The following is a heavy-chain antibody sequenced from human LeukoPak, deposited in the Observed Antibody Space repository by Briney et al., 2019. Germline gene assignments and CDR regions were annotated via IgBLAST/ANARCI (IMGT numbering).Heavy chain of an antibody. D-gene: IGHD2-2*01. CDR1: GFTFSSYA. CDR2: IIGSGGST. CDR3: AGPYCRSTSCYENYDY. V-gene: IGHV3-23*01. Sequence: PGGSLRLSCAASGFTFSSYAMSWVRQAPGKGLEWVSSIIGSGGSTYYADSVKGRFTISRDNSKNPLYLQMNSLRAEGTAVYYCAGPYCRSTSCYENYDYWGQGTLVTVSS. J-gene: IGHJ4*02.